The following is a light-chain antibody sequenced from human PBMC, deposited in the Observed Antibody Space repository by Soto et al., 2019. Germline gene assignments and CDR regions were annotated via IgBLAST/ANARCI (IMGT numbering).Light chain of an antibody. J-gene: IGKJ1*01. Sequence: EIVLTQSPGTLSLSPGKRATLSCRASQSISSSYLAWYQQRPGQAPRLLIYDASNRATGIPARFSGSGSETEFTLTISSLQSEDFAVYYCQQYNNWPRTFGQGTKV. CDR2: DAS. V-gene: IGKV3D-15*01. CDR3: QQYNNWPRT. CDR1: QSISSSY.